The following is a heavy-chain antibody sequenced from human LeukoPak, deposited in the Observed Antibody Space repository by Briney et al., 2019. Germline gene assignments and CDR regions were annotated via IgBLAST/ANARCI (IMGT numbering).Heavy chain of an antibody. CDR1: GFTFSRYS. CDR2: ISSSSSYI. D-gene: IGHD2-8*01. Sequence: GGSLRLSCAASGFTFSRYSMNWVRQAPGKGLEWVSSISSSSSYIYYADSVKGRFTISRDNAKNSLYLQMSTVTAEDTAVYYCAREDIVLMVYALASSGPFDYWGQGTLVTVSS. J-gene: IGHJ4*02. V-gene: IGHV3-21*01. CDR3: AREDIVLMVYALASSGPFDY.